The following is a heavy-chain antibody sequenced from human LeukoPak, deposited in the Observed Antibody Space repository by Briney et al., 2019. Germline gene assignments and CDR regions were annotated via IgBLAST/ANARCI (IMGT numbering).Heavy chain of an antibody. V-gene: IGHV4-61*02. Sequence: SQTLSLTCTVSGGSISSGSYYWSWIRQPAGKGVEWIGRIYTSGSTNYNPSLKSRVTISVDTSKNQFSLKLSSVTAADTAVYYCARSNYGDLLFDYWGQGTLVTVSS. D-gene: IGHD4-17*01. CDR2: IYTSGST. J-gene: IGHJ4*02. CDR1: GGSISSGSYY. CDR3: ARSNYGDLLFDY.